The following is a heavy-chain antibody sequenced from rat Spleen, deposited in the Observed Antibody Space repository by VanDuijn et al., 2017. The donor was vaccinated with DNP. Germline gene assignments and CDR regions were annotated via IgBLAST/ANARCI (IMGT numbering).Heavy chain of an antibody. D-gene: IGHD1-11*01. J-gene: IGHJ2*01. Sequence: EVKLVESGGGLVQPGRSLKLSCAASGFNFNDYWMGWVRQAPGKGLEWIGQINKDSSIINYIPSLKEKITISRDNAQNTLYLQMSKLGSEDTAIDYCAKGPNYGGYSDFFDYWGQGVMVTVSS. V-gene: IGHV4-2*01. CDR2: INKDSSII. CDR1: GFNFNDYW. CDR3: AKGPNYGGYSDFFDY.